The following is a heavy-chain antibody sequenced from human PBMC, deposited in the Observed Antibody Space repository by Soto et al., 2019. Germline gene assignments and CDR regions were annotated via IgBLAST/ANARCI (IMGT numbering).Heavy chain of an antibody. J-gene: IGHJ6*02. CDR3: ARDPPPFHGSTGMDV. V-gene: IGHV3-53*01. D-gene: IGHD1-1*01. Sequence: PWGSLRLSCAASGFTVSSNYMSWFRQAPGKGLEWVSVIYSGGSTYYADSVKGRFTISRDNSKNTLYLQMNSLRAEDTAVYYCARDPPPFHGSTGMDVWGQGTTVTVSS. CDR2: IYSGGST. CDR1: GFTVSSNY.